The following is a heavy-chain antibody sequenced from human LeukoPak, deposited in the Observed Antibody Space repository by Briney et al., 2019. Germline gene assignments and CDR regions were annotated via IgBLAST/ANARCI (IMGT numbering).Heavy chain of an antibody. CDR1: GFTFSSHS. V-gene: IGHV3-21*01. D-gene: IGHD6-13*01. Sequence: PGGSLRHSCAASGFTFSSHSLMWVRQAPGKGLEWVSSISPDSGYIYYADSVKGRFTISRDNAENSLFLQMNSLGAEDTAVYYCAPFSAVTHYYFDYWGQGTLVTVSS. CDR2: ISPDSGYI. CDR3: APFSAVTHYYFDY. J-gene: IGHJ4*02.